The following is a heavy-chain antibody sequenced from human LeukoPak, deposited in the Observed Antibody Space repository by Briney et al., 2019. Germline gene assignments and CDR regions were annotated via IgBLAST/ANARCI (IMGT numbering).Heavy chain of an antibody. D-gene: IGHD3-16*01. CDR2: ISRSSTYT. CDR1: GFTFSDYY. V-gene: IGHV3-11*05. CDR3: AKVGAGRYQDY. Sequence: GGSLRLSCAASGFTFSDYYMSWIRQAPGKGLEWVSYISRSSTYTNYADSVKGRFSISRDNAKNSLYLQMNSLRAEDTAVYYCAKVGAGRYQDYWGQGTLVSVSS. J-gene: IGHJ4*02.